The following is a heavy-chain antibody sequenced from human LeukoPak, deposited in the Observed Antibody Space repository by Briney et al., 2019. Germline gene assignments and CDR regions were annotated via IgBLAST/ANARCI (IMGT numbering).Heavy chain of an antibody. J-gene: IGHJ4*02. Sequence: SVKVSCKASGGTFSSYAISWVRQAPGQGLEWMGGIIPIFGTANYAQKFQGRVTITADKSTSTAYMELSSLRSDDTAVYYCARGGYYYGSDYWGQGTLVTVSS. V-gene: IGHV1-69*06. D-gene: IGHD3-10*01. CDR2: IIPIFGTA. CDR1: GGTFSSYA. CDR3: ARGGYYYGSDY.